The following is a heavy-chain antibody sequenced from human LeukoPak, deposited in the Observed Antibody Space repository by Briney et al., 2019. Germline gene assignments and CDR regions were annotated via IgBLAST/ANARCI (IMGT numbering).Heavy chain of an antibody. CDR2: VSGSGAHT. J-gene: IGHJ4*02. V-gene: IGHV3-23*01. CDR1: GFTFSSYA. CDR3: AKDGGQGADY. D-gene: IGHD3-16*01. Sequence: PGGSVRLSCAASGFTFSSYAMTWVRHAPGRGLQWVSAVSGSGAHTYYADSVKGRFTISRYNSKNTLYLQMNSLRAEDMAVYYCAKDGGQGADYWGQGTLVSVSS.